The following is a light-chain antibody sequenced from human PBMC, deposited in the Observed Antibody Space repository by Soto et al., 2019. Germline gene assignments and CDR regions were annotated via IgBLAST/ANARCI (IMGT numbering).Light chain of an antibody. CDR2: DAS. Sequence: EIVLTQSPVTLSLSPGERATLSCRASQSVSTYLAWYQQKPGQAPRLLIYDASNRATGIPARFSGSGSGTDYTLTISCLEPEDFAVYYCQQRSTLQVTFGQGTRLEIK. CDR1: QSVSTY. V-gene: IGKV3-11*01. CDR3: QQRSTLQVT. J-gene: IGKJ5*01.